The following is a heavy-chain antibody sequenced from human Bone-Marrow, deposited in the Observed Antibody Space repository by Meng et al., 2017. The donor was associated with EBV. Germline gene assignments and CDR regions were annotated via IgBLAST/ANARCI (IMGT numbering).Heavy chain of an antibody. CDR2: ISYDGNYK. V-gene: IGHV3-30*04. CDR1: GFSFSDHA. D-gene: IGHD2-15*01. Sequence: QVEWVESGGGVGQPGRSLRLSCAASGFSFSDHAIHWVRQVPDKGLQWLAFISYDGNYKFYADSVKGRFTVSRDNSKNTLFLQMDSVRPEDTAIYYCAKSRGWDLLAWLDSWGHGTLVTVSS. CDR3: AKSRGWDLLAWLDS. J-gene: IGHJ5*01.